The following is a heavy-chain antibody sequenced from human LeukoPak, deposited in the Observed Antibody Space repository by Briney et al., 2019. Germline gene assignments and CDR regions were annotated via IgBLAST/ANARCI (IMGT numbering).Heavy chain of an antibody. CDR3: ARDPRNYGDLPGWDFDL. J-gene: IGHJ2*01. CDR1: GYTFTSYA. Sequence: ASVKVSCKASGYTFTSYAMNWVRQAPGQGLEWMGWINTNTGNPTYAQGFTGRFVFSLDTSVSTAYLQISSLKAEDTAVYYCARDPRNYGDLPGWDFDLWGRGTLVTVSS. CDR2: INTNTGNP. V-gene: IGHV7-4-1*02. D-gene: IGHD4-17*01.